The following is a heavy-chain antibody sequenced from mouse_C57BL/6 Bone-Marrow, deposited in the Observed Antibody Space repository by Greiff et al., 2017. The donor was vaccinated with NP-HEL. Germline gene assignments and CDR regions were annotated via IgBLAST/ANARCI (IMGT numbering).Heavy chain of an antibody. CDR2: IYPRSGNT. Sequence: VQVVESGAELARPGASVKLSCKASGYTFTSYGIRWVKQRPGQGLEWIGEIYPRSGNTYYNEKFKGKATLTADKSSSTAYMELRSLTSEDSAVYFCARGTTVEGFDYRGQGTTLTVSS. CDR1: GYTFTSYG. D-gene: IGHD1-1*01. CDR3: ARGTTVEGFDY. J-gene: IGHJ2*01. V-gene: IGHV1-81*01.